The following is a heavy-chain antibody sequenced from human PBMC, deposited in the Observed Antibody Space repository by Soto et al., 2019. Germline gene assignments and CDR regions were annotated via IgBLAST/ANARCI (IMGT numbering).Heavy chain of an antibody. V-gene: IGHV1-18*01. CDR1: GYTFIRYG. J-gene: IGHJ6*02. Sequence: QVQLVQSAGEVKKPGASVKVSCKASGYTFIRYGITWVRQAPGQGLEWMGWMTPYNDYTIYAQKLQGRVTMTTDTSTRTVYLDLWSLKSDDTAVYYCARGGYYDNTWGKLSHYGLDVWGQGTSVTVSS. CDR2: MTPYNDYT. D-gene: IGHD3-16*01. CDR3: ARGGYYDNTWGKLSHYGLDV.